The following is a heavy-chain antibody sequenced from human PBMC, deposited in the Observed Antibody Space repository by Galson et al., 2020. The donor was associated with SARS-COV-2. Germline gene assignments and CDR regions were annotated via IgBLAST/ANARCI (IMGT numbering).Heavy chain of an antibody. CDR1: GYTFTSYG. CDR2: ISAYNGNT. D-gene: IGHD6-19*01. Sequence: ASVKDSCKASGYTFTSYGISWVRQAPGQGLEWMGWISAYNGNTNYAQKLQGRVTMTTDTSTSTAYMELRSLRSDDTAVYYCARQIAVAGTWYYYYGMDVWGQGTTVTVSS. J-gene: IGHJ6*02. V-gene: IGHV1-18*01. CDR3: ARQIAVAGTWYYYYGMDV.